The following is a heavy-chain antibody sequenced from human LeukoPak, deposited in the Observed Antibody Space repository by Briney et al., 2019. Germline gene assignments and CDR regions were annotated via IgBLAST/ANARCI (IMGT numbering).Heavy chain of an antibody. J-gene: IGHJ3*02. CDR2: LYYTGST. CDR1: GGSISSYY. D-gene: IGHD3-22*01. V-gene: IGHV4-59*01. CDR3: ARDPGHTYDSSGYYYGDAFDI. Sequence: KSSETLSLTCTVSGGSISSYYWSWIRQPPGKGLEWIGYLYYTGSTNYSPSLKSRVTISLDTSKNQFSLKLSSVTAADTAVYYCARDPGHTYDSSGYYYGDAFDIWGQGTMVTVSS.